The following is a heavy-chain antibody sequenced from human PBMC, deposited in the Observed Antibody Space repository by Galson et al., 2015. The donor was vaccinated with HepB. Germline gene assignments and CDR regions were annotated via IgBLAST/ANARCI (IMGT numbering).Heavy chain of an antibody. CDR2: IRSKPNNYDT. J-gene: IGHJ2*01. V-gene: IGHV3-73*01. CDR1: GFTFSGST. D-gene: IGHD5-24*01. Sequence: SLRLSCAASGFTFSGSTIHWVRQASGKGLEWVGRIRSKPNNYDTAYAASVKGRFTFSRDDSKNTASLQMSSLKTEDTAVYYCTDNSHWYFELWGRGTLVTVSS. CDR3: TDNSHWYFEL.